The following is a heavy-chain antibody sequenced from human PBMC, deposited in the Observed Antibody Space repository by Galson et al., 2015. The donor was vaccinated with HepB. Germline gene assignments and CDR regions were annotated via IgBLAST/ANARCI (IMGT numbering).Heavy chain of an antibody. V-gene: IGHV3-64D*06. CDR2: ISSNGGST. CDR1: GFTFSSYA. D-gene: IGHD6-19*01. CDR3: VKGRIAVAVSYYFDY. J-gene: IGHJ4*02. Sequence: SLRLSCAASGFTFSSYAMHWVRQAPGKGLEYVSAISSNGGSTYYADSVKGRFTISRDNSKNTLYLQMSSLRAEDTAVYYCVKGRIAVAVSYYFDYWGQGTLVTVSS.